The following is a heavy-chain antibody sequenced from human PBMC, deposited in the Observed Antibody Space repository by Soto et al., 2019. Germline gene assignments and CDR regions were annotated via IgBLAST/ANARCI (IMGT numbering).Heavy chain of an antibody. CDR1: GGSISSGGYY. CDR2: IYYSGST. CDR3: ARGCYGSRGYSSPFDY. V-gene: IGHV4-31*03. Sequence: PSETLSLTCTVSGGSISSGGYYWSWIRQHPGKGLEWIGYIYYSGSTYYNPSLKSRVTISVDTSKNQFSLKLSSVTAADTAVYFCARGCYGSRGYSSPFDYWGQGIVVTVPS. D-gene: IGHD3-22*01. J-gene: IGHJ4*02.